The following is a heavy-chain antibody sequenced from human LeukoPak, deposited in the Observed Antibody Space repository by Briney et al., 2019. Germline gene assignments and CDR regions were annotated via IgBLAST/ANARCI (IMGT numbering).Heavy chain of an antibody. D-gene: IGHD5-18*01. V-gene: IGHV7-4-1*02. CDR2: INTNTGNP. CDR3: ARGINGVDTAMVTAPQTKRNYYYYYMDV. CDR1: GYTFTSYA. Sequence: GASVKVSCKASGYTFTSYAMNWVRQAPGQGLEWMGWINTNTGNPTYAQGFTGRFVFSLDTSVSTAYLQISSLKAEDTAVYYCARGINGVDTAMVTAPQTKRNYYYYYMDVWGKGTTVTVSS. J-gene: IGHJ6*03.